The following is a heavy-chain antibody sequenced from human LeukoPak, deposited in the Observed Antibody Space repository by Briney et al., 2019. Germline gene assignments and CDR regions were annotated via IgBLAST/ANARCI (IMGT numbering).Heavy chain of an antibody. Sequence: PSETLSLTCTVSGGSINFYYWSWIRQPAGKGLEWIGRIYSTGSTNHSPSLKSRVTMSVDKSKNQFSLNLSSVTAADTAVYYCARGIADPYSFDSWGQGTLVTVSS. CDR2: IYSTGST. CDR1: GGSINFYY. V-gene: IGHV4-4*07. J-gene: IGHJ4*02. CDR3: ARGIADPYSFDS. D-gene: IGHD6-13*01.